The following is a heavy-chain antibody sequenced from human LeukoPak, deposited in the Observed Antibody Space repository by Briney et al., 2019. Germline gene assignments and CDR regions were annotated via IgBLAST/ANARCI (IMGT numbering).Heavy chain of an antibody. J-gene: IGHJ4*02. CDR1: GYTFTGYY. Sequence: ASVKVSCKASGYTFTGYYMHWVRQAPGQGLEWMGWTIPDSGDTNYAQKFQGRVTMTRDTSISTAYMELSGLRSDDTALYYCAKDYGAFCFDSWGQGTLVTDSS. CDR3: AKDYGAFCFDS. CDR2: TIPDSGDT. V-gene: IGHV1-2*02. D-gene: IGHD4-17*01.